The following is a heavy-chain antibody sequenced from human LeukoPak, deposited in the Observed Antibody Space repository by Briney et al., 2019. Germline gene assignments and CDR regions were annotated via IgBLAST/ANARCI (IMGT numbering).Heavy chain of an antibody. Sequence: KPSETLSLTCSVSGDSISGGGFYWTWIRQQPGKGLEWIGYISYSGNTYYNPSLKSRVTISADTSNNHFSLKLSAVTAADTALYFCVRDVRAAAADRQNWFDSWGQGILVTVSS. CDR3: VRDVRAAAADRQNWFDS. D-gene: IGHD6-13*01. CDR2: ISYSGNT. V-gene: IGHV4-31*03. CDR1: GDSISGGGFY. J-gene: IGHJ5*01.